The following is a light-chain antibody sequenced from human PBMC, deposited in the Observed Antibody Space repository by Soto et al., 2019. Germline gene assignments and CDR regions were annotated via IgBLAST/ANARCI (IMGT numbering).Light chain of an antibody. J-gene: IGKJ2*01. CDR2: GAS. Sequence: EIVLTQSPGTLSLSPGERATLSCRASQSVSRSYLAWYQQKPGQAPRLLIYGASSRATCIPDRFSGSGSGTDFTLNISRLEPEDFAVYYCQQYGSSLYTFGQGTKLEIK. CDR1: QSVSRSY. V-gene: IGKV3-20*01. CDR3: QQYGSSLYT.